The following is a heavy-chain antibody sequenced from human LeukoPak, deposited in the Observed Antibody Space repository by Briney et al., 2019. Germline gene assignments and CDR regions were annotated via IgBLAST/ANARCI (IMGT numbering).Heavy chain of an antibody. CDR2: IFYRGAT. Sequence: SETLSLTCIVSGGFISSYYWNWIRQPPGKGLEWIGNIFYRGATNYNPPLKSRVTMSVDTSKNQFSLKLDSVTAVDTAMYYCARARDWSAGSWFDPRGQGILVTVSS. D-gene: IGHD3/OR15-3a*01. CDR3: ARARDWSAGSWFDP. V-gene: IGHV4-59*01. CDR1: GGFISSYY. J-gene: IGHJ5*02.